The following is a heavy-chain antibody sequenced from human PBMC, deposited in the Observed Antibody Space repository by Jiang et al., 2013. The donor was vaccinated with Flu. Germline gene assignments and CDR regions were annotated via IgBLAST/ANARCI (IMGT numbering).Heavy chain of an antibody. Sequence: RQAPGKGLEWVSGITWNSGTLGYADSVRGRFTISRDNAKESLFLQMDSLRAEDTAVYYCAKDISVAGVGLDYWGQGTLVTVSS. V-gene: IGHV3-9*01. D-gene: IGHD6-19*01. J-gene: IGHJ4*02. CDR2: ITWNSGTL. CDR3: AKDISVAGVGLDY.